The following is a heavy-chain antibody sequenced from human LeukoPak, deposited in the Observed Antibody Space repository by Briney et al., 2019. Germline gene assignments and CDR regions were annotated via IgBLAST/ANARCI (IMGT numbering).Heavy chain of an antibody. J-gene: IGHJ4*02. CDR1: GGSFSGYY. CDR3: ARGPQQWLALQRLDY. V-gene: IGHV4-34*01. D-gene: IGHD6-19*01. Sequence: SETLSLTCAVYGGSFSGYYWSWIRQPPGKGLEWMGEINHSGSTNSNPPLKSRVTISLDTAKNQFSLKLSSVTAASTPVYYCARGPQQWLALQRLDYWGEGTLVSVSS. CDR2: INHSGST.